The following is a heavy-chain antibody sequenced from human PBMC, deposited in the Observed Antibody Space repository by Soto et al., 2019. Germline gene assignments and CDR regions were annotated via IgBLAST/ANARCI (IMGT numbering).Heavy chain of an antibody. CDR1: GFTFSNAW. J-gene: IGHJ6*02. CDR3: TRLERDYYYGMDV. V-gene: IGHV3-15*01. CDR2: IKSKTDGGTT. Sequence: EVQLVESGGGLVKPGGSLRLSCAASGFTFSNAWMSWVRQAPGKGLEWVGRIKSKTDGGTTDYAAPVKGRFTISRDDSKNTLYLQMNSLKTEDTAVYHCTRLERDYYYGMDVWGQETTVTVSS.